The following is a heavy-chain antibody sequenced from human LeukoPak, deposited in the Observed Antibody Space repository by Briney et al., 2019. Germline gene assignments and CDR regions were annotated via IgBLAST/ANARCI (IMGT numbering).Heavy chain of an antibody. CDR1: AFTFSTYW. Sequence: PGGSLRLSCAASAFTFSTYWMHWVRQAPGKGLVWVSRLSPDGSSSIYADSVKGRFTASRHNAKNTLYLQMNSLRAEDTAVYYCTRSPSLGGNYWGFDYWGQGTLVTVSS. D-gene: IGHD1-26*01. CDR3: TRSPSLGGNYWGFDY. J-gene: IGHJ4*02. CDR2: LSPDGSSS. V-gene: IGHV3-74*01.